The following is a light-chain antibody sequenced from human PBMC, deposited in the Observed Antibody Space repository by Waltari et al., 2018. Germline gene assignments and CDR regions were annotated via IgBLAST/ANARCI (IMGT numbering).Light chain of an antibody. CDR1: PSAVAASDS. Sequence: QSALTQPAPVPGPPGQSVTVSCSGIPSAVAASDSVSWYQQHPGEAPQVLIYDVTNRPSGVSDRFSASKSANRAFLTITGLQPDDEGDYYCPSQTRDGVVLFGGGTKLTVL. CDR3: PSQTRDGVVL. V-gene: IGLV2-14*01. J-gene: IGLJ2*01. CDR2: DVT.